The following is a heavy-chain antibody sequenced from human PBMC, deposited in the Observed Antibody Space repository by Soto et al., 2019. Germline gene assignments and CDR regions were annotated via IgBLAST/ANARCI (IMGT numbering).Heavy chain of an antibody. D-gene: IGHD1-1*01. V-gene: IGHV3-30*18. Sequence: PGGSLRLSCAASGFTFSGYGMHWVRKAPGKGLEWVAVISYDGNNKYYADSVKGRFTISRDNSKNTPYLQMNSLRAEDTAVYYCAKGGRGTYYYYYGMDVWGQGTTVTVSS. CDR1: GFTFSGYG. CDR2: ISYDGNNK. CDR3: AKGGRGTYYYYYGMDV. J-gene: IGHJ6*02.